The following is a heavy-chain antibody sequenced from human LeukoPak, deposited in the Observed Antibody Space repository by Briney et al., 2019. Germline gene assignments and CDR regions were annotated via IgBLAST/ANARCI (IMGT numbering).Heavy chain of an antibody. CDR2: IIPIFGTA. J-gene: IGHJ1*01. V-gene: IGHV1-69*05. Sequence: SVKVSCEASGGTFSSYAISWVRQAPGQGLEWMGRIIPIFGTANYAQKFQGRVTITTDESTSTAYMELSSLRSEDTAVYYCARWLLAYCGGDCYFEYFQHWGQGTLVTVSS. CDR1: GGTFSSYA. CDR3: ARWLLAYCGGDCYFEYFQH. D-gene: IGHD2-21*02.